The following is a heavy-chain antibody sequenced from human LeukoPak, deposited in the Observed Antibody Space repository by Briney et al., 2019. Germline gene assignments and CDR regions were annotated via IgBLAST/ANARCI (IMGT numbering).Heavy chain of an antibody. D-gene: IGHD2-2*01. V-gene: IGHV1-2*02. CDR1: GYTFTSYY. CDR3: ARDLGVVVPAAMRSRGFDP. J-gene: IGHJ5*02. CDR2: INPNSGGT. Sequence: GASVKVSCKASGYTFTSYYMHWVRQAPGQGLEWMGWINPNSGGTNYAQKFQGRVTMTRDTSISTAYMELSRLRSDDTAVYYCARDLGVVVPAAMRSRGFDPWGQGTLVTVSS.